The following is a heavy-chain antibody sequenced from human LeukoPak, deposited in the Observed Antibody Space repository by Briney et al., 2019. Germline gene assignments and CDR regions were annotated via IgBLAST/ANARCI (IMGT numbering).Heavy chain of an antibody. D-gene: IGHD6-25*01. CDR2: IIPILGIA. CDR3: ARMSRRPYYYGMDV. Sequence: SVKVSCKASGGTFSSYAICWVRQAPGQGLEWMGRIIPILGIANYAQKFQGRVTITADKSTSTAYMELSSLRSEDTAVYYCARMSRRPYYYGMDVWGQGTTVTVSS. V-gene: IGHV1-69*04. J-gene: IGHJ6*02. CDR1: GGTFSSYA.